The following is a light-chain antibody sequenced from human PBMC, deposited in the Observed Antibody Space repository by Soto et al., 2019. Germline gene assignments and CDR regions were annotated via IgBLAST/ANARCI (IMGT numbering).Light chain of an antibody. Sequence: DMLMTQSPATLSASPGERVTLSCRSSQSVVSYLAWCQQKPGQAHRLLIYGASTRATGIPARFSGSGSGTEFTLTISSLQSEDFAVYYCQQYNNWPPWTFGQGTKVDI. CDR3: QQYNNWPPWT. CDR1: QSVVSY. J-gene: IGKJ1*01. V-gene: IGKV3-15*01. CDR2: GAS.